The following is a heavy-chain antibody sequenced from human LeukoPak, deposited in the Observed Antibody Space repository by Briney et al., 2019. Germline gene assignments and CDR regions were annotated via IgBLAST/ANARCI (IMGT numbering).Heavy chain of an antibody. CDR3: ARATGVGASGWFAP. Sequence: AAETLSLTCTVSGGSISSYYWSWIRQPAGKGLEWVGGIYTSGSTNYNPSLKSRVTMSVHTSSNQFSLKLSSVPAADTAVYYCARATGVGASGWFAPWGQGTLVTVSS. V-gene: IGHV4-4*07. J-gene: IGHJ5*02. CDR1: GGSISSYY. D-gene: IGHD1-26*01. CDR2: IYTSGST.